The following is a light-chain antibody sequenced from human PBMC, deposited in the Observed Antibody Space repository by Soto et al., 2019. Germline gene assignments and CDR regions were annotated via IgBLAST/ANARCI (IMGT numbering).Light chain of an antibody. Sequence: QSVLTQSSSASASLGSSVKLTCTLSSGHSSYIIAWHQQQPGNAPRYLMKLEGSGSYNKGSGVPDRFSGSSSGADRYLTIPDLQFEDEADYYCETWDSNTRVFGGGTKLPVL. J-gene: IGLJ3*02. CDR1: SGHSSYI. CDR2: LEGSGSY. CDR3: ETWDSNTRV. V-gene: IGLV4-60*02.